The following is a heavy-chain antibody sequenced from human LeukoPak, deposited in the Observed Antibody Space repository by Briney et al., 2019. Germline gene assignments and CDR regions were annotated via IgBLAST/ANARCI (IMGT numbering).Heavy chain of an antibody. Sequence: SETLSLTCTVSGGSISSFYWGWIRQPPGKGLEWIGSIYYSGSTYYNPSLKSRVTISVDTSKNQFSLKLSSVTAADTAVYYCARHVIGYGQFYFDYWGQGTLVTVSS. CDR3: ARHVIGYGQFYFDY. V-gene: IGHV4-39*01. CDR1: GGSISSFY. CDR2: IYYSGST. D-gene: IGHD5-18*01. J-gene: IGHJ4*02.